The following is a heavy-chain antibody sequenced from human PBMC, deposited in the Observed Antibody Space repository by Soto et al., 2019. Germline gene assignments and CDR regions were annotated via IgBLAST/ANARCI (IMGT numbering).Heavy chain of an antibody. CDR1: GFTFTTYY. D-gene: IGHD3-16*02. CDR3: TRVRDYIWGGYRYTTFDI. Sequence: QVQLVQSGAEVKKPGASVKVSCKASGFTFTTYYFHWVRQAPGQGLEWMGIINPSGDSTSDTQRFQDRPTGARDTSTSTVYIELSSLRSEDTAMYYCTRVRDYIWGGYRYTTFDIWGQGTMVTVSS. V-gene: IGHV1-46*03. J-gene: IGHJ3*02. CDR2: INPSGDST.